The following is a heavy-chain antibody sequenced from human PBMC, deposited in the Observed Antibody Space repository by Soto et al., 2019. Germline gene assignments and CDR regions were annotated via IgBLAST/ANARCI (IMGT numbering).Heavy chain of an antibody. Sequence: QVQLVQSGAEVKKPGSSVKVSCKASGGTFSSYAISWVRQAPGQGLEWMGGIIPIFGTANYAQKFQGRVTIAXVEXTXIAYMELSSLRSEDTAVYYCAITHCTNGVCLNWFDPWGQGTLVTVSS. D-gene: IGHD2-8*01. CDR2: IIPIFGTA. J-gene: IGHJ5*02. CDR1: GGTFSSYA. V-gene: IGHV1-69*05. CDR3: AITHCTNGVCLNWFDP.